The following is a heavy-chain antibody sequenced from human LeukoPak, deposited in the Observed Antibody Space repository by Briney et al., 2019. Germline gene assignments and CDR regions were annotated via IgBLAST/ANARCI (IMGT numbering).Heavy chain of an antibody. V-gene: IGHV1-2*02. CDR3: ARLGYYDSSGYSPLDY. CDR2: INPNSGGT. D-gene: IGHD3-22*01. J-gene: IGHJ4*02. CDR1: GYTFTGYY. Sequence: APVKVSCKASGYTFTGYYMHWVRQAPGQGLEWMGWINPNSGGTNYAQKFQGRVTMTRDTSISTAYMELSRLRSDDTAAYYCARLGYYDSSGYSPLDYWGQGTLVTVSS.